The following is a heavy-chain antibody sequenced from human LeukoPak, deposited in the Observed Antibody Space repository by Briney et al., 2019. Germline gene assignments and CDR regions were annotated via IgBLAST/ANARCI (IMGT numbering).Heavy chain of an antibody. Sequence: GGSLRLSCAASGFTFSSYGMHWVRQAPGKGGEGVAFIRYYGSNKYYAASLHARFPISRHNSKNTLYLQMNSLRAEHTAVYYCATYLDYDFWSGFTDYWGQGTLVTVSS. V-gene: IGHV3-30*02. CDR1: GFTFSSYG. D-gene: IGHD3-3*01. CDR2: IRYYGSNK. J-gene: IGHJ4*02. CDR3: ATYLDYDFWSGFTDY.